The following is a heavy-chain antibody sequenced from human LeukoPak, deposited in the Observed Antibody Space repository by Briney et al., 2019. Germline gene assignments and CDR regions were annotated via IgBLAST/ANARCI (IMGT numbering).Heavy chain of an antibody. V-gene: IGHV4-59*01. D-gene: IGHD5-12*01. Sequence: PSETLSLTCTVSGGSLSSYYWSWIRQPPGKGLECIGCIYYSGSTYYNPSFKSRVTISLDTSKKKFSLNLTARNVAGTAVYYYARAGGYSGYTSNWGQGTLVTVSS. CDR1: GGSLSSYY. CDR2: IYYSGST. J-gene: IGHJ4*02. CDR3: ARAGGYSGYTSN.